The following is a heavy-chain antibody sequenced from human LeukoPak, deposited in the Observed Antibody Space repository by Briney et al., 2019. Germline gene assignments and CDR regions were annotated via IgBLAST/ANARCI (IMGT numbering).Heavy chain of an antibody. Sequence: PSGTLSLTCTVSGGSISSGSYYWSWIRQPAGKGLEWIGRIYTSGSTNYNPSLKSRVTISVDTSKNQFSLKLSSVTAADTAVYYCARGGSWTNYYYYMDVWGKGTTVTISS. CDR2: IYTSGST. J-gene: IGHJ6*03. CDR1: GGSISSGSYY. D-gene: IGHD1-26*01. V-gene: IGHV4-61*02. CDR3: ARGGSWTNYYYYMDV.